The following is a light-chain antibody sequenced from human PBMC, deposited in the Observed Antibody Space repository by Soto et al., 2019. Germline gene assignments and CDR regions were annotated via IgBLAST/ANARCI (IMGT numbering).Light chain of an antibody. CDR2: DAS. CDR1: QSISIW. V-gene: IGKV1-5*01. J-gene: IGKJ1*01. Sequence: DIQMTQSPSTLSASVGDRVTTTCRASQSISIWLAWYQQKPGQAPKLLIYDASSLESGVPSRFSGSGSGTEFTLTISRLQPDDFAGYYCQQYNSYSGTFGQGTKVDIK. CDR3: QQYNSYSGT.